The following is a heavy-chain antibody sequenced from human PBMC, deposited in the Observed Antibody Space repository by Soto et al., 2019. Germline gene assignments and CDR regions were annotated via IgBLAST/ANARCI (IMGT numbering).Heavy chain of an antibody. CDR3: ARKGPRSIGSGWRHYSSYDMDV. V-gene: IGHV1-2*04. CDR1: GYTFTGYY. CDR2: INPNSGGT. J-gene: IGHJ6*03. D-gene: IGHD6-25*01. Sequence: ASVKVSCKASGYTFTGYYMHWVRQAPGQGLEWMGWINPNSGGTNCAQKFQGWVTMTRDTSISTAYMELSRLRSDDTAVYYCARKGPRSIGSGWRHYSSYDMDVWGKGTTVTVSS.